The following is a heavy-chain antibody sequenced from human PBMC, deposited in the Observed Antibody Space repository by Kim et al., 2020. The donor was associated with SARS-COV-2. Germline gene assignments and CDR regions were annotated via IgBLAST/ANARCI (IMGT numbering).Heavy chain of an antibody. CDR3: AIDDGSGSLVY. V-gene: IGHV3-21*01. J-gene: IGHJ4*02. D-gene: IGHD3-10*01. CDR2: I. Sequence: IYYADSVKGRFTISRDNAKNSLYLQMNSLRAEDTAVYYCAIDDGSGSLVYWGQGTLVTVSS.